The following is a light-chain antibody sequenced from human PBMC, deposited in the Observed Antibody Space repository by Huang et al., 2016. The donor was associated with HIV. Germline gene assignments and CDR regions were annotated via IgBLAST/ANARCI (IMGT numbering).Light chain of an antibody. CDR3: QQNYGSPFT. V-gene: IGKV1-39*01. CDR1: QSISNY. J-gene: IGKJ4*01. Sequence: DIQMTQSPSSLSASVGDRVNITCRAGQSISNYLNWYQQRPGKAPKLLVYGASRLQSGVPSRFSGSGSGTDFTLTISSLQPEDFATYYCQQNYGSPFTFGGGTKVDIK. CDR2: GAS.